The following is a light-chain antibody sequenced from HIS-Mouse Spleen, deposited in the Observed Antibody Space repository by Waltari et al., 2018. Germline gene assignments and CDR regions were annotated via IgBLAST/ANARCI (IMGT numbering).Light chain of an antibody. CDR3: SSYTSSSTRVV. V-gene: IGLV2-14*01. J-gene: IGLJ2*01. CDR2: EVS. CDR1: SGDVGGYNY. Sequence: SALTQPAPVSGSPVPSITTSCTGSSGDVGGYNYVSWYQQHPGKAPKLMIYEVSNRPSGVSNRFSGSKSGNTASLTISGLQAEDEADYYCSSYTSSSTRVVFGGGTKLTVL.